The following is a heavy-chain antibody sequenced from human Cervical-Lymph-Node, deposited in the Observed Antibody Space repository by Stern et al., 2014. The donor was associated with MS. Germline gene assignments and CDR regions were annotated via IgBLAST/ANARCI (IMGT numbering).Heavy chain of an antibody. D-gene: IGHD5-24*01. CDR1: GFNLRDYS. Sequence: VQLVESGGGLGQPGGSLRLSCVASGFNLRDYSMSWVRQAPGKGLEWVSFVSNTGTAIYYADSVKGRFTISRDMASNSLYLQMNSLRDEDTAVYYCVRTWRENTFDSWGQGILVTVSS. CDR3: VRTWRENTFDS. J-gene: IGHJ4*02. V-gene: IGHV3-48*02. CDR2: VSNTGTAI.